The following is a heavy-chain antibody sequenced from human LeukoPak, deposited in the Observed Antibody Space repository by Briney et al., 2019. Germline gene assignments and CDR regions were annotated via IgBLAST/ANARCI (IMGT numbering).Heavy chain of an antibody. V-gene: IGHV4-39*07. CDR2: IYYSGST. CDR3: ASDPLAVAGTSYYYYYYMDV. CDR1: GYSISSSSYY. J-gene: IGHJ6*03. Sequence: SETLSLTCTVSGYSISSSSYYWGWIRQPPGKGLEWIGSIYYSGSTYYNPSLKSRVTISVDTSKNQFSLKLSSVTAADTAVYYCASDPLAVAGTSYYYYYYMDVWGKGTTVTVSS. D-gene: IGHD6-19*01.